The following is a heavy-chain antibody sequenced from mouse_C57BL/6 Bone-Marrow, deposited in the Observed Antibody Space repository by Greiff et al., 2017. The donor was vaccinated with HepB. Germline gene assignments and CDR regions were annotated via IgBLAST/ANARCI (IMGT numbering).Heavy chain of an antibody. J-gene: IGHJ3*01. CDR1: GFTFSSYA. D-gene: IGHD2-5*01. CDR3: ARDNYSNSWFAY. Sequence: EVKLMESGGGLVKPGGSLKLSCAASGFTFSSYAMSWVRQTPEKRLEWVATISDGGSYTYYPDNVKGRFTISRDNAKNNLYLQMSHLKSEDTAMYYCARDNYSNSWFAYWGQGTLVTVSA. CDR2: ISDGGSYT. V-gene: IGHV5-4*01.